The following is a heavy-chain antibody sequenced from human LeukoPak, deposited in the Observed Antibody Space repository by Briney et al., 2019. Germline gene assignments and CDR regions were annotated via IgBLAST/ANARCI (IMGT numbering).Heavy chain of an antibody. CDR1: GFTFSSYG. Sequence: AGGSLRLSCAASGFTFSSYGMHWVRQAPGKGLEWVAVIWYGGSNKYYADSVKGRFTISRDNSKNTLYLQMNSLRAEDTAVYYCAKGGGGYDFWSGPTDAFDIWGQGTMVTVSS. CDR2: IWYGGSNK. V-gene: IGHV3-30*02. J-gene: IGHJ3*02. D-gene: IGHD3-3*01. CDR3: AKGGGGYDFWSGPTDAFDI.